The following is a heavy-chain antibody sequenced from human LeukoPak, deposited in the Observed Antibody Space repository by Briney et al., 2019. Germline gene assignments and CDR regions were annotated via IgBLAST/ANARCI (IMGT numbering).Heavy chain of an antibody. D-gene: IGHD5-18*01. V-gene: IGHV1-8*01. CDR3: ARGDSTAMATDY. CDR1: GYTFSSYD. CDR2: MNPNSGNT. Sequence: ASVKVSCKASGYTFSSYDMNWVRQATGQGLEWMGWMNPNSGNTGYAQKFQGRVTMTRNTSIRTAYMELSSLRSEDTAVYYCARGDSTAMATDYWGQGTPVIVSS. J-gene: IGHJ4*02.